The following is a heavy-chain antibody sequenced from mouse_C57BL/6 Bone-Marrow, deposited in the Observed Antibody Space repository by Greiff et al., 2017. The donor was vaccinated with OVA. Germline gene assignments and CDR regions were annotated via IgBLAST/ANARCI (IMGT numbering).Heavy chain of an antibody. J-gene: IGHJ3*01. CDR2: ISSGGSYT. V-gene: IGHV5-6*02. CDR3: ARRGFHPWFAD. CDR1: GFTFSSYG. Sequence: EVNVVESGGDLVKPGGSLKLSCAASGFTFSSYGMSWVRQTPDKRLEWVATISSGGSYTYYPDSVKGRFTISRDNAKNTLYLQMSSLKSEDTAMYYCARRGFHPWFADWGQGTLVTVSA.